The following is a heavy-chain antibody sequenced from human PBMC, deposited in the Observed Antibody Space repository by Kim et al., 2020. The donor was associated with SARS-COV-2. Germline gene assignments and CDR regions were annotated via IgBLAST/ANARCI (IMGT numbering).Heavy chain of an antibody. CDR2: IKREGDRC. Sequence: GGSLRLSCVASGFTFSPFYMTWVRQAPGKGLKWVSIIKREGDRCYYVDSVRGRFTVSRDSARNTFYLQMNSLSVDDTAVYYCVKAVFVDY. D-gene: IGHD3-10*02. CDR3: VKAVFVDY. CDR1: GFTFSPFY. V-gene: IGHV3-7*01. J-gene: IGHJ4*01.